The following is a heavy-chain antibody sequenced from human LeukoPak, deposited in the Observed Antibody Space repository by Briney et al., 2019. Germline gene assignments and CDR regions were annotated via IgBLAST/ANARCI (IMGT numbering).Heavy chain of an antibody. CDR2: MNPNSGNT. Sequence: VASVKVSCKASGYTFTSYDINWVRQATGQGLEWMGWMNPNSGNTGYAQKFQGRVTMTRNTSISTAYMELSSLRSEDTAVYYCARGRDGSGSYTDSGAFDIWGQGTMVTVSS. D-gene: IGHD3-10*01. CDR3: ARGRDGSGSYTDSGAFDI. J-gene: IGHJ3*02. V-gene: IGHV1-8*01. CDR1: GYTFTSYD.